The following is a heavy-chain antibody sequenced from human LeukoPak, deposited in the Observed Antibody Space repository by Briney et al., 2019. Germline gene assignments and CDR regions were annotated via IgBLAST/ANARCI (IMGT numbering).Heavy chain of an antibody. CDR1: GYSFTSYW. J-gene: IGHJ6*03. D-gene: IGHD3-3*01. V-gene: IGHV5-51*01. Sequence: ESLKISCKGSGYSFTSYWIGWVRQMPGKGLEWMGIIYPGDSDTRYSPSFQGQVTISADKSISTAYLQWSSLKASDTAMYYCARHVSTYYDFWSGYLNYYYYYMDVWGKGTTVTVSS. CDR2: IYPGDSDT. CDR3: ARHVSTYYDFWSGYLNYYYYYMDV.